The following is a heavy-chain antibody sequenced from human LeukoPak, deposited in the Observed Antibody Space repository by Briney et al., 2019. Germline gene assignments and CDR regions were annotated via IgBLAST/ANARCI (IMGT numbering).Heavy chain of an antibody. D-gene: IGHD3-10*01. V-gene: IGHV3-20*04. CDR2: INWNGGST. Sequence: PGGSLRLSCAASGFTFSSYSMNWVRQAPGKGLEWVSGINWNGGSTGYADSVKGRFTISRDNAKNSLYLQMNSLRAEDTALYYCARMVAYYYGSGRINWFDPWGQGTLVTVSS. CDR3: ARMVAYYYGSGRINWFDP. J-gene: IGHJ5*02. CDR1: GFTFSSYS.